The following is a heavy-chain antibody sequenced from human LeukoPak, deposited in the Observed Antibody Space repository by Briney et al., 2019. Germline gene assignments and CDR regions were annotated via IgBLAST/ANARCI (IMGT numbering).Heavy chain of an antibody. J-gene: IGHJ4*02. CDR1: GGSFSGYY. CDR3: ARWYDSSGNEDY. CDR2: INHSGST. V-gene: IGHV4-34*01. Sequence: SETLSLTCAVYGGSFSGYYWSWIRQPPGKGLEWIGEINHSGSTNYNPSLKSRVTISVDTSKNQFSLKLSSVTAADTAVYYCARWYDSSGNEDYWGQGTLVTVSS. D-gene: IGHD3-22*01.